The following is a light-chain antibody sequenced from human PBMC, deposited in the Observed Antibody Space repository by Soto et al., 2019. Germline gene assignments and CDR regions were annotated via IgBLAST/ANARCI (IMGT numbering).Light chain of an antibody. CDR2: GAS. V-gene: IGKV3-15*01. Sequence: DMAMTQSPATLSVSAGESATLSCRASQSISSNLAWYQQKPGQSPRLLIYGASTRATGVPARFSGSGSGTEFTLTISSLQSEDFAVYYCQQYNSWPPGLFTFGPGTKVDIK. J-gene: IGKJ3*01. CDR3: QQYNSWPPGLFT. CDR1: QSISSN.